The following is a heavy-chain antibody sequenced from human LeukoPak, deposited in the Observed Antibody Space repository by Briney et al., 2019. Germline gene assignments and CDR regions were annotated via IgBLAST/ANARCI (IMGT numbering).Heavy chain of an antibody. J-gene: IGHJ4*02. Sequence: SSETLSLTCTVSGGSISSYYWSWIRQPPGKGLEWNGYIYYSGSTNYNPSLKSRVTISVDTSKNQFSLKLSSVTAADTAVYYCATEMATISGYFDYWGQGTLVTVSS. CDR1: GGSISSYY. D-gene: IGHD5-24*01. V-gene: IGHV4-59*01. CDR2: IYYSGST. CDR3: ATEMATISGYFDY.